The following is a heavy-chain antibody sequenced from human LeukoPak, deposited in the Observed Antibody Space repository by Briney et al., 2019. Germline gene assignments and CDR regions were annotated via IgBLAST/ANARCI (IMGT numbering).Heavy chain of an antibody. V-gene: IGHV3-23*01. D-gene: IGHD2-8*01. CDR3: AKDMPPCGYCTNGDFVFDY. CDR2: ISGSGGST. CDR1: GFTFSSYA. J-gene: IGHJ4*02. Sequence: PGGSLRLSCAASGFTFSSYAMSWVRQAPGKGLEWVSAISGSGGSTYYADSVKGRFTISRDNSKNTLYLQMNSLRAEDTAVYYCAKDMPPCGYCTNGDFVFDYWGQGTLVTVSS.